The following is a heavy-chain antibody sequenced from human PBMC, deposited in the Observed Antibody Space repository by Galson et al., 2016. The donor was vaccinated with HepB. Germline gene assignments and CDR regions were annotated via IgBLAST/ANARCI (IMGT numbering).Heavy chain of an antibody. D-gene: IGHD4-17*01. J-gene: IGHJ6*02. Sequence: SLRLSCAVSGFTFSDYAMSWVRQAPGKGLEWVSSVSGGGSYTHYADSVKGRFTISRDNSKNTLFLQMNSLRAEDTALYYCAKHHMTTRVRDGMDVWGQGTTVTVSS. CDR2: VSGGGSYT. V-gene: IGHV3-23*01. CDR3: AKHHMTTRVRDGMDV. CDR1: GFTFSDYA.